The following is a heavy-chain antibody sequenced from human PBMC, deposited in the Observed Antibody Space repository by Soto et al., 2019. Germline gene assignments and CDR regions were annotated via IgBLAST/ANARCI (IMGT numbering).Heavy chain of an antibody. CDR2: IFPSGTT. Sequence: TLSLTCGVSGGSLGAATSSWNWIRQTPGNGLEWIGYIFPSGTTYYNPSLKSRVTISIDVSNSQYALSLRSFTAADTAGYYCAKSREFDYWSQGTLVTVSS. V-gene: IGHV4-30-2*01. CDR1: GGSLGAATSS. J-gene: IGHJ4*02. CDR3: AKSREFDY.